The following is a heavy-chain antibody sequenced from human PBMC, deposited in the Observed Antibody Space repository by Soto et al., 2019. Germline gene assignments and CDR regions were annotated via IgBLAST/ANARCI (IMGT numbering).Heavy chain of an antibody. D-gene: IGHD6-6*01. Sequence: GGSLRLSCAASGFPFSDSYMAWIRQAPGKGLEEIATISSTGSTPYYADSVKGRFTISRDNAQNSLYLEMNNLRAEDTAVYYCARGQQLVANWLDPWGQGILVTVSS. CDR2: ISSTGSTP. J-gene: IGHJ5*02. V-gene: IGHV3-11*01. CDR1: GFPFSDSY. CDR3: ARGQQLVANWLDP.